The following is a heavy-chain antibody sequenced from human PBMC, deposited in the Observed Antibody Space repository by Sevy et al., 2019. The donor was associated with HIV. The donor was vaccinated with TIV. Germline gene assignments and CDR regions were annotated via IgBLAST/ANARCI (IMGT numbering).Heavy chain of an antibody. J-gene: IGHJ6*02. Sequence: ASVKVSCKASGYTFTSYYMHWVRQAPGQGLEWMGIINPSGGSTSYAQKFQGRVTMTRDTSTSTVYMELSSLRSEDTAVYYCARDHIVVVPAAMENYYYGMDVWGQGTTVTVSS. CDR1: GYTFTSYY. V-gene: IGHV1-46*03. D-gene: IGHD2-2*01. CDR3: ARDHIVVVPAAMENYYYGMDV. CDR2: INPSGGST.